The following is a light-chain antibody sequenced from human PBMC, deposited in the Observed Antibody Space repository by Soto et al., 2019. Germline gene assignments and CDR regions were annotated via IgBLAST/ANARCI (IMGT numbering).Light chain of an antibody. CDR2: GAS. CDR1: QSISSN. J-gene: IGKJ4*01. Sequence: EIVMTQSPATLSVSPGERATLSCRASQSISSNLAWYQQKPGQAPRLLIIGASTRSTSIPARFSGSGSGTEFTLTISSLQSEDSAVYYCQQYQVWPPLTFGGGNQVDIK. V-gene: IGKV3-15*01. CDR3: QQYQVWPPLT.